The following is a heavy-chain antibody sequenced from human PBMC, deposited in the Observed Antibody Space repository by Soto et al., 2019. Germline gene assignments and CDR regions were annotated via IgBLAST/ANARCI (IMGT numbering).Heavy chain of an antibody. D-gene: IGHD6-19*01. Sequence: PSDTLSLTCTVSGGSVSIGSYYWSWILHPPGKGLEWIGYIYNSGSTNYNPSLKSRATISVDMSKRQIFLKLSSVTAADTAVYYCAKDQGIAVAVFDYWGRGTLVTVSS. J-gene: IGHJ4*02. CDR1: GGSVSIGSYY. CDR2: IYNSGST. CDR3: AKDQGIAVAVFDY. V-gene: IGHV4-61*01.